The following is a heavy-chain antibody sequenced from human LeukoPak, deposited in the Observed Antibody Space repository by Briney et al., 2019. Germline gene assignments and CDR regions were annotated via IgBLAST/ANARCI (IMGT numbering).Heavy chain of an antibody. D-gene: IGHD2-2*01. CDR2: ISCDGSNK. Sequence: PGGSLRLSCAASGFTFSSYGMHWVRQAPGTGLEWVAVISCDGSNKYYADSVKGRFTISRDNSKNTLYLQMNSLRAEDTAVYYCAKDYYCSSTSCSGYFDYWGQGTLVTVSS. CDR3: AKDYYCSSTSCSGYFDY. V-gene: IGHV3-30*18. J-gene: IGHJ4*02. CDR1: GFTFSSYG.